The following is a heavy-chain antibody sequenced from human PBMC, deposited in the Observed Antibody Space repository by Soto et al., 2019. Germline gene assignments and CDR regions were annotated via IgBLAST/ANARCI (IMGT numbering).Heavy chain of an antibody. CDR1: GFTFSSYA. Sequence: GGSLRLSCAASGFTFSSYAMSWVRQAPGKGLEWVSAISGSGSTFYADSVKGRFTISRDNSKNTLYLQMNSLRAEDTTVYYCAKEKDYDYVWGSYRYTSDYWGQGTLVTVSS. D-gene: IGHD3-16*02. CDR2: ISGSGST. J-gene: IGHJ4*02. V-gene: IGHV3-23*01. CDR3: AKEKDYDYVWGSYRYTSDY.